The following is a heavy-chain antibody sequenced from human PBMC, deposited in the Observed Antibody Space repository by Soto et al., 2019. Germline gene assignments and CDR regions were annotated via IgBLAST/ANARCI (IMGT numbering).Heavy chain of an antibody. CDR2: ISYDGSNK. J-gene: IGHJ4*02. CDR3: AKDRMGAGVRGYFDY. D-gene: IGHD3-10*01. CDR1: GFTFSSYG. Sequence: QVQLVESGGGVVQPGKSLRLSCAGSGFTFSSYGMDWVRQAPGKGLEWVAVISYDGSNKYYADSVKGRFTISRDNSENTLYLQMSSLRADDTAVYYCAKDRMGAGVRGYFDYWGQGTLVTVSS. V-gene: IGHV3-30*18.